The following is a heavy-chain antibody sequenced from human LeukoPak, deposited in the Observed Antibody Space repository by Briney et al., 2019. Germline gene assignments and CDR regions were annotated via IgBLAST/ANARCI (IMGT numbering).Heavy chain of an antibody. Sequence: SETLSLTCTVSGDSISRSIYYWGWIRQPPGKGLEWIGSIYYSGSTFFNPSLESRATISVDTSKNQFSLRLTSVTAADTAVYSCATVRFGHGVYWGQGTLVTVSS. CDR2: IYYSGST. CDR1: GDSISRSIYY. V-gene: IGHV4-39*01. CDR3: ATVRFGHGVY. D-gene: IGHD3-10*01. J-gene: IGHJ4*02.